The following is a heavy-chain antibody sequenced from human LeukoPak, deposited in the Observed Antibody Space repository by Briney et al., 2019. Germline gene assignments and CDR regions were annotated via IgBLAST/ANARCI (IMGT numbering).Heavy chain of an antibody. CDR2: ISYDGSNK. CDR3: ARYSSGWYGDFEY. D-gene: IGHD6-19*01. Sequence: GGSLRLSCAASGFTFSSYAMHWVRQAPGKGLEWVAVISYDGSNKYYADSVKGRFTISRDNSKKALYLQMNSLRAEDTAVYYCARYSSGWYGDFEYWGQGTLVTVS. CDR1: GFTFSSYA. V-gene: IGHV3-30*04. J-gene: IGHJ4*02.